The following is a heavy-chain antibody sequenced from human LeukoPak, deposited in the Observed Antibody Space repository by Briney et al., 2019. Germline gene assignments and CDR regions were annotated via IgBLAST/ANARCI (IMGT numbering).Heavy chain of an antibody. D-gene: IGHD3-10*01. V-gene: IGHV3-48*03. Sequence: GGSLILSCAVSGFTLNIYEMNWVRQAPGKGLEWLSYISSSGNTIYYADSVKGRFTMSRDNTKNSVYLQTNSLRAEDTAVYYCARETMVWGVPIKPDSFDLWGQGTWVTVSS. CDR3: ARETMVWGVPIKPDSFDL. CDR2: ISSSGNTI. J-gene: IGHJ3*01. CDR1: GFTLNIYE.